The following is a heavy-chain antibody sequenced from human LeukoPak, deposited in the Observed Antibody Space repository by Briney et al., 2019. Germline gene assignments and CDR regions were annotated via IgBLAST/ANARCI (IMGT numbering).Heavy chain of an antibody. CDR2: IRYDGSNK. V-gene: IGHV3-30*02. CDR1: GFTFSSYG. J-gene: IGHJ6*02. Sequence: GGPLRLSCAASGFTFSSYGMHWVRQAPGKGLEGVAFIRYDGSNKYYADSVKGRFTISRDNSKNTLYLQRNSLRAEDTAVYYCAALVVPAATPRNYYYYGMDVWGQGTTVTVSS. D-gene: IGHD2-2*01. CDR3: AALVVPAATPRNYYYYGMDV.